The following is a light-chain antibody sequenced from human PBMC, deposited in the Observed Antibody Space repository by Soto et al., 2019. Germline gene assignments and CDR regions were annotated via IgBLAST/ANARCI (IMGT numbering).Light chain of an antibody. CDR3: QQYNSYPVA. V-gene: IGKV1-5*03. CDR1: QSISSW. J-gene: IGKJ2*01. Sequence: DIQMTQSPSTLSASVGDRDTITCRASQSISSWLAWYQQKPGKAPKLLIYKASSLESGVPSRFSGSGSGTEFTLTISSLQPDDFATYYCQQYNSYPVAFGQGTKLEIK. CDR2: KAS.